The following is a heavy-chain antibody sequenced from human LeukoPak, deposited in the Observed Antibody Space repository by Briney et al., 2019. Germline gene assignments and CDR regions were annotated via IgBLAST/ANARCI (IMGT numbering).Heavy chain of an antibody. CDR3: AKGTGHYYYMDV. D-gene: IGHD1-14*01. V-gene: IGHV3-33*06. CDR1: GFTFSSYG. CDR2: IWYDGSNK. Sequence: GGSLRLSCAASGFTFSSYGMHWVRQAPGKGLEWVALIWYDGSNKYYADSVKGRFTISRDNSKNTLYLQMNSLRAEDTAVYYCAKGTGHYYYMDVWGKGTTVTVSS. J-gene: IGHJ6*03.